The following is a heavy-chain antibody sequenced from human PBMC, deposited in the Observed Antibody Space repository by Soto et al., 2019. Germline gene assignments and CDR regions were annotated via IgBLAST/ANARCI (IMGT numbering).Heavy chain of an antibody. CDR1: GFSLSTSGMC. V-gene: IGHV2-70*01. D-gene: IGHD6-19*01. Sequence: SGPTLVNPTQTLTLTCTFSGFSLSTSGMCVSWIRQPPGKALEWLALIDWDDDKYYSTSLKTRLTISKDTSKNQVVLTMTNMDPVDTATYYCARSYSSGWWGSWFDPWGQGTLVTVSS. J-gene: IGHJ5*02. CDR2: IDWDDDK. CDR3: ARSYSSGWWGSWFDP.